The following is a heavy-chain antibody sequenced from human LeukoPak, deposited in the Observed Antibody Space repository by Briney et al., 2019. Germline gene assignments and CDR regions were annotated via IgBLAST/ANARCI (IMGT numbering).Heavy chain of an antibody. CDR1: GGSFSGYY. Sequence: SETLSLTCAVYGGSFSGYYWSWIRQPPGKGLEWIGEINHSGSTNYNPSLKSRVTISVDTSKNQFSLKLNSVTAADTAVYYCARVHDYYDNFHPWAQGTLVTVSS. J-gene: IGHJ5*02. D-gene: IGHD3-22*01. CDR3: ARVHDYYDNFHP. V-gene: IGHV4-34*01. CDR2: INHSGST.